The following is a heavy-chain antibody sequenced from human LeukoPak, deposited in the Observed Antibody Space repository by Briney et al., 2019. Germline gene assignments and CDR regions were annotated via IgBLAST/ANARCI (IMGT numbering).Heavy chain of an antibody. D-gene: IGHD1-26*01. CDR3: TSVGAGAFDY. CDR1: GFTFGDYA. Sequence: GRSLRLSCTASGFTFGDYAMSWLRQAPGKGLECVGFIRSKAYGGTTEYAASVKGRFTISREDSKSIAYLQMYSLKTEDTAEYYCTSVGAGAFDYWGQGTLVTVSS. J-gene: IGHJ4*02. CDR2: IRSKAYGGTT. V-gene: IGHV3-49*03.